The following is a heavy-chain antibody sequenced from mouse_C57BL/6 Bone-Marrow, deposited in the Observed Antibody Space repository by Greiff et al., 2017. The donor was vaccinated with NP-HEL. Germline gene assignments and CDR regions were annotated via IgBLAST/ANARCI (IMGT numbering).Heavy chain of an antibody. CDR3: ARNDWDWFAY. CDR1: GFTFSDYG. V-gene: IGHV5-17*01. D-gene: IGHD4-1*01. CDR2: ISSGSSTI. Sequence: EVMLVESGGGLVKPGGSLKLSCAASGFTFSDYGMHWVRQAPEKGLEWVAYISSGSSTIYYADTVKGRFTISRDNAKNTLFLQMTSLRSEDTAMYYCARNDWDWFAYWGQGTLVTVSA. J-gene: IGHJ3*01.